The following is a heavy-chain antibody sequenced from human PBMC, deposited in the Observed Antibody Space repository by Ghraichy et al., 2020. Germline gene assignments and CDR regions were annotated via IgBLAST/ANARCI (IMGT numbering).Heavy chain of an antibody. Sequence: GGSLRLSCAASGFTLNSYWMSWVRQAPGKGLEWVANIKQDGSEKNYVDSVKGRFTVSRDNAKNSLYLQMNSLRAEDTAIYYCARGLGAATGYWGQGTLVTVSS. D-gene: IGHD1-26*01. CDR2: IKQDGSEK. J-gene: IGHJ4*02. V-gene: IGHV3-7*03. CDR1: GFTLNSYW. CDR3: ARGLGAATGY.